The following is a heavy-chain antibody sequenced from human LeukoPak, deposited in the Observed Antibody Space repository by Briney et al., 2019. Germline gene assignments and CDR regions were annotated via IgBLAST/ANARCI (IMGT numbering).Heavy chain of an antibody. CDR3: ARPYYYGSGSYFPYYMDV. CDR1: GFTFSSYW. D-gene: IGHD3-10*01. J-gene: IGHJ6*03. CDR2: ISSSSSYI. V-gene: IGHV3-21*01. Sequence: GGSLRLSCAASGFTFSSYWMSWVRQAPGKGLEWVSSISSSSSYIYYADSVKGRFTISRDNAKNSLYLQMNSLRAEDTAVYYCARPYYYGSGSYFPYYMDVWGKGTTVTVSS.